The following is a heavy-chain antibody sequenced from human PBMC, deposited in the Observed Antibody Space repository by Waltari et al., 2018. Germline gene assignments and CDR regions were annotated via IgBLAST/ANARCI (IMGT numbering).Heavy chain of an antibody. V-gene: IGHV1-69*10. J-gene: IGHJ1*01. Sequence: QVQLVQSGAEVKKPGSSVKVSCKASGGTFSTYAFSWVRQAPGQGLEWMGGIIPLVGVPKYGQNLQGRVTITADKSTSTAYLELSSLRSEDTAVYYCARGPGGGWLLGAQYFQYWGQGTLVTVSS. D-gene: IGHD2-15*01. CDR2: IIPLVGVP. CDR3: ARGPGGGWLLGAQYFQY. CDR1: GGTFSTYA.